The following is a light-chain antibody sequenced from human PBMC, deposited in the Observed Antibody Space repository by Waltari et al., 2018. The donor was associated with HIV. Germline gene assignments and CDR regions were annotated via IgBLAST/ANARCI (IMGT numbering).Light chain of an antibody. V-gene: IGLV2-14*01. CDR3: SSYTSSSTRV. Sequence: QSALTQPASVSGSPGQSITISCTGTSSDVGGYNYVSLYKQYPGKAPKLMIYDVSNRPSGVSKRVSGAKSGNTASLTISGLQAEDEADYYCSSYTSSSTRVFGGGTKLTVL. CDR2: DVS. J-gene: IGLJ3*02. CDR1: SSDVGGYNY.